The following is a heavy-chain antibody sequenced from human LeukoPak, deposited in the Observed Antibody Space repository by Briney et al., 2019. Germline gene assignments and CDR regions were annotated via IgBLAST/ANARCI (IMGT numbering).Heavy chain of an antibody. CDR2: ICPDGTVT. V-gene: IGHV3-74*01. CDR1: GFTFSSYA. CDR3: VRDFRSADY. Sequence: GGSLRLSCAASGFTFSSYAMSWVRQAPGKGPMWVSRICPDGTVTNYADSVKARFIISRDNARNTVYLQMNSLRVEDTAVYYCVRDFRSADYWGQGTLVTVSS. J-gene: IGHJ4*02.